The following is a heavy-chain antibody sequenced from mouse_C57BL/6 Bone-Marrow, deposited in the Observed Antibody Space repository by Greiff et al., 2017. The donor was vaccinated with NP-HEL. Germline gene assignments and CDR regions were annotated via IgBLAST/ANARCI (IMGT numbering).Heavy chain of an antibody. D-gene: IGHD1-1*01. V-gene: IGHV1-9*01. CDR1: GYTFTGYW. CDR3: AIPSSYYGSSLFDY. Sequence: QVQLQQSGAELMKPGASVKLSCKATGYTFTGYWIEWVQQRPGHGLEWIGEILPGRGSTNYNEKFKGKATFTADTSSDTAYMQLSILTTEDSAIYYCAIPSSYYGSSLFDYWGQGTTLTVSS. CDR2: ILPGRGST. J-gene: IGHJ2*01.